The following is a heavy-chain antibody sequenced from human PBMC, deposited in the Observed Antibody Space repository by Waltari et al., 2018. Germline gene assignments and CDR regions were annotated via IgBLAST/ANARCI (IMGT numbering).Heavy chain of an antibody. V-gene: IGHV4-59*01. CDR1: GGSISSYY. CDR3: ARARVGAFDS. D-gene: IGHD1-26*01. J-gene: IGHJ3*02. Sequence: QVPLQESGPGLVKPSATLSLTCTVSGGSISSYYWSLIRQPPGKGLEWIGDIYYRGSTNDTDSLNSRVTISVDTSKNQVYVKLSSVTAADTAVYYWARARVGAFDSGGKGTMVTVSS. CDR2: IYYRGST.